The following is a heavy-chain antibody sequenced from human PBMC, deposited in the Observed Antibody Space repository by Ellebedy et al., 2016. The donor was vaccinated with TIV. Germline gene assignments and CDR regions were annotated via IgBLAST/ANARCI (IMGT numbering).Heavy chain of an antibody. CDR3: AKEESIVGVPLYDF. J-gene: IGHJ4*02. CDR2: ISGDGVGR. CDR1: GLTFSNNG. V-gene: IGHV3-23*01. Sequence: GESLKISCVVSGLTFSNNGMAWVRQAPRKGLEWVSTISGDGVGRHYADSVKGRFTISRDNSKNTLYLQMNNLRAEDTAIYYCAKEESIVGVPLYDFWGQGTLVTVSS. D-gene: IGHD1-26*01.